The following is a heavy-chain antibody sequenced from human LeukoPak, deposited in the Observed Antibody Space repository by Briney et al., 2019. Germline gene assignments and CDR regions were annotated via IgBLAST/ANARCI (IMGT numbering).Heavy chain of an antibody. CDR2: IIPIFGTA. V-gene: IGHV1-69*06. Sequence: SVKVSCKASGGTFSSYAISWVRQAPGQGLEWMGGIIPIFGTANYAQKFQGRVTITADKSTSTAYMELSSLRSEDTAVCYCASPAQTGIQLWPYYYYYMDVWGKGTTVTVSS. D-gene: IGHD5-18*01. CDR1: GGTFSSYA. CDR3: ASPAQTGIQLWPYYYYYMDV. J-gene: IGHJ6*03.